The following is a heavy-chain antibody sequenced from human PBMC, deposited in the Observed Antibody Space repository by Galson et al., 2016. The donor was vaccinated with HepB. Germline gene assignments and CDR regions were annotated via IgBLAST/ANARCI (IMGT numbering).Heavy chain of an antibody. V-gene: IGHV4-4*02. CDR2: IYHSGST. Sequence: SETLSLTCAVSGGSISSTNWWSWVRQPPGKGLQWIGEIYHSGSTNYNPSLKSRVTILVDKSKNQFSLKLTSVTAADTAVYYCARNDCSSMSCFIDYGMDVWGQGATVTFSS. D-gene: IGHD2-2*01. CDR1: GGSISSTNW. J-gene: IGHJ6*02. CDR3: ARNDCSSMSCFIDYGMDV.